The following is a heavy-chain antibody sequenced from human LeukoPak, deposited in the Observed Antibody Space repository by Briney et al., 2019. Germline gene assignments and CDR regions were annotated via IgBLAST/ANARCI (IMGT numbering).Heavy chain of an antibody. CDR3: ARDFYGSGSYYGY. D-gene: IGHD3-10*01. J-gene: IGHJ4*02. CDR1: GYTFTSYD. CDR2: INPNSGGT. V-gene: IGHV1-2*04. Sequence: ASVKVSCKASGYTFTSYDINWVRQATGQVLEWMGWINPNSGGTNYAQKFQGWVTMTRDTSISTAYMELSRLRSDDTAVYYCARDFYGSGSYYGYWGQGTLVTVSS.